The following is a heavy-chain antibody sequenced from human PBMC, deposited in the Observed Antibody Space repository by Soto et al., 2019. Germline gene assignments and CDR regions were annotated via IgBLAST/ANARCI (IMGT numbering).Heavy chain of an antibody. J-gene: IGHJ4*02. CDR3: ARDSPIGSTYSGYDAIDS. CDR1: GGTFSTST. D-gene: IGHD5-12*01. CDR2: TIPIHDVA. Sequence: QVQLVQSGAEVKKPGSSVKVSCKASGGTFSTSTFTWVRQAPGQGLEWMGRTIPIHDVADYAQDFQGRVTITADKSTSTAYMELTSLTSKDTAVYYCARDSPIGSTYSGYDAIDSWGQGTLVTVSS. V-gene: IGHV1-69*08.